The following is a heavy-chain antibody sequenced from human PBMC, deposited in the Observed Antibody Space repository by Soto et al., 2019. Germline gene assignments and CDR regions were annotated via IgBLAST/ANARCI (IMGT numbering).Heavy chain of an antibody. Sequence: ASVKVSCKASRYTFSGLYMHWVRQAPGQGLEWMGWINPNSGGTKSAEKFQGRVTMTRDTSISTAYMELSRLTSDDTAVYYCASAAVTGTAGLDFWGQGSQVTVSS. V-gene: IGHV1-2*02. J-gene: IGHJ4*02. CDR1: RYTFSGLY. CDR2: INPNSGGT. CDR3: ASAAVTGTAGLDF. D-gene: IGHD6-19*01.